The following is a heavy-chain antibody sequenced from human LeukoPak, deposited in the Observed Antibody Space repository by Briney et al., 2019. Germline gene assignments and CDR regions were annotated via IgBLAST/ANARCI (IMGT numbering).Heavy chain of an antibody. Sequence: PSETLSLTCTVSGGSISSSSYYWGWIRQPPGKGLEWIGSIYYSGSTYYNPSLKSRVTISVDTSKNQFSLKLSSVTAADTAVYYCARHGGIAAASPPNWFDPWGQGTLVTVSS. J-gene: IGHJ5*02. D-gene: IGHD6-13*01. CDR1: GGSISSSSYY. CDR2: IYYSGST. CDR3: ARHGGIAAASPPNWFDP. V-gene: IGHV4-39*01.